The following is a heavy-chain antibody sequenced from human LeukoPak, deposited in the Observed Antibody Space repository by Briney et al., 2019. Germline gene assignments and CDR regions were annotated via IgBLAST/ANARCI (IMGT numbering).Heavy chain of an antibody. CDR2: INPNSGGT. Sequence: ASVKVSCKASGYTFTGYYMHWVRQAPGQGLEWMGRINPNSGGTSYAQRFQGRVTLTRDTSITPAYMELTSLRSDDTAVYYCARDRGSGDVFDYWGQGTLVTVSS. D-gene: IGHD3-10*01. V-gene: IGHV1-2*06. J-gene: IGHJ4*02. CDR1: GYTFTGYY. CDR3: ARDRGSGDVFDY.